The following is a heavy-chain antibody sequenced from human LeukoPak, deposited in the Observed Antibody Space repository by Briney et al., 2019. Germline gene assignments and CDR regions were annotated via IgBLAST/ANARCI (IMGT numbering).Heavy chain of an antibody. D-gene: IGHD3-3*01. CDR3: ARGRQGITIFGVVTRKYFDY. Sequence: SETLSLTCAVYGGSFSGYYWSWIRQPPGKGLEWIGEINHSGSTSYNPSLKSRVTISVDTSKNQFSLKLSSVTAADTAVYYCARGRQGITIFGVVTRKYFDYWGQGTLVTVSS. V-gene: IGHV4-34*01. J-gene: IGHJ4*02. CDR1: GGSFSGYY. CDR2: INHSGST.